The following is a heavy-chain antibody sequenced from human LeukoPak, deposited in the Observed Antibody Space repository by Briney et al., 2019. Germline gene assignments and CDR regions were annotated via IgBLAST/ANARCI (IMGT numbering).Heavy chain of an antibody. CDR3: ARHETVTRGPYYLDY. CDR2: IYTSGST. Sequence: PSETLSLTCTVSGGSVSSYYWSWIRQPPGKGLEWVGYIYTSGSTNYNPSFKSRVTISVDKSKNQFSLKLSSVTAADTAVYYCARHETVTRGPYYLDYGGQGNLDTVST. J-gene: IGHJ4*02. V-gene: IGHV4-4*09. CDR1: GGSVSSYY. D-gene: IGHD4-11*01.